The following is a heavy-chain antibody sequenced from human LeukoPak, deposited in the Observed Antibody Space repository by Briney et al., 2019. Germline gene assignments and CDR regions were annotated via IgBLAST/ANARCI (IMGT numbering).Heavy chain of an antibody. D-gene: IGHD5-24*01. Sequence: SVKVSCKASGGTFSSYAISWVRQAPGQGLEWMGGIIPIFGTANYAQKFQGRVTITTDESTSTAYMELSSLRSEDTAVYYCARQEMATIGGFDYWGQGTLVTVSS. CDR2: IIPIFGTA. V-gene: IGHV1-69*05. CDR1: GGTFSSYA. CDR3: ARQEMATIGGFDY. J-gene: IGHJ4*02.